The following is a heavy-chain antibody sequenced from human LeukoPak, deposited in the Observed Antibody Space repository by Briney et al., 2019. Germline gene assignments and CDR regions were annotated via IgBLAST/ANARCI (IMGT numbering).Heavy chain of an antibody. CDR2: ISGSAYNS. Sequence: GGSLRLSCAASGFTFSSYGLSWVRQAPGKGLEWVSTISGSAYNSYYADSVKRRFTISRDNSANTLYLQMDNLRAEDTALYYCAKHSGSYFIYYIDSWGQGTLVTVSS. CDR1: GFTFSSYG. CDR3: AKHSGSYFIYYIDS. V-gene: IGHV3-23*01. J-gene: IGHJ4*02. D-gene: IGHD1-26*01.